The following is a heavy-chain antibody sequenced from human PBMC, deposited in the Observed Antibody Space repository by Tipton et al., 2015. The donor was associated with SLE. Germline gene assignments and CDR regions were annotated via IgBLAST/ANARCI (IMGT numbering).Heavy chain of an antibody. CDR3: ARQGAAVTMSGWFDP. CDR1: GGSISSSSYY. V-gene: IGHV4-39*07. D-gene: IGHD4-17*01. J-gene: IGHJ5*02. CDR2: IYYSGST. Sequence: TLSLTCTVSGGSISSSSYYWGWIRQPPGKGLEWIGSIYYSGSTYYNPSLKSRVTISVDTSKNQFSLKLSSVTSADTAVYYCARQGAAVTMSGWFDPWGQGTLVTVSS.